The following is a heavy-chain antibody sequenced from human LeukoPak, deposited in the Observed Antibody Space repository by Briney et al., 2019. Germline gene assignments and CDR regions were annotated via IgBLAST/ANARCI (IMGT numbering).Heavy chain of an antibody. D-gene: IGHD3-10*01. Sequence: PSETLSLTCTVSGDSISSSYYSWGWIRQPPGKGLEWIGTIYSSGSTYYNPSLKSRVTISVDTAKNQFSLNLSSVTAADTAVYYCARHVSGYGSGTDYWGQGTLVTVSS. CDR1: GDSISSSYYS. J-gene: IGHJ4*02. CDR2: IYSSGST. V-gene: IGHV4-39*01. CDR3: ARHVSGYGSGTDY.